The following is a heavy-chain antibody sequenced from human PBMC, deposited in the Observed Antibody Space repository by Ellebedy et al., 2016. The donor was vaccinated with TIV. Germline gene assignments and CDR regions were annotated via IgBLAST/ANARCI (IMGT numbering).Heavy chain of an antibody. CDR1: GDSVSSDSA. D-gene: IGHD3-10*01. Sequence: SQTFSLTCAISGDSVSSDSAWNWIRQSPSRGLEWLGRTYYRSKWYNDYAVSVRSRISINLDTSKNQFSLQLSSVTPEDTAVYYCAREDYGSGSWFDPWGQGTLVTVSS. CDR3: AREDYGSGSWFDP. V-gene: IGHV6-1*01. J-gene: IGHJ5*02. CDR2: TYYRSKWYN.